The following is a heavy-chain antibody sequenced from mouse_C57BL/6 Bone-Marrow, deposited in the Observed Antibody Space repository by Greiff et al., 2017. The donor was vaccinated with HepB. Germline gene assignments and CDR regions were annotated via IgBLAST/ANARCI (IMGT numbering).Heavy chain of an antibody. V-gene: IGHV1-82*01. J-gene: IGHJ3*01. Sequence: VQLQQSGPELVKPGASVKISCKASGYAFSSSWMNWVKQRPGKGLEWIGRIYPGDGDTSYNGKFKGKATLTADKSSSTAYMQLSSLTSEDSAVYFCARMDDKTWFAYWGQGTLVTVSA. CDR2: IYPGDGDT. D-gene: IGHD2-12*01. CDR3: ARMDDKTWFAY. CDR1: GYAFSSSW.